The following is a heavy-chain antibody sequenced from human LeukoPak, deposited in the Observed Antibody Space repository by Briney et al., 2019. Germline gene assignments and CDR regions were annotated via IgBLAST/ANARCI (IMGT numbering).Heavy chain of an antibody. J-gene: IGHJ5*02. CDR3: ARLRASAGFDP. Sequence: PSETLSLTCSVSGGSISGYYWSWIRQPPGKGLEWIGYTYYSGSTNYNPSLKSRVTILGDTSKNQFSLRLSSVTAADTAVYYCARLRASAGFDPWGQGTLVTVSS. CDR2: TYYSGST. V-gene: IGHV4-59*08. CDR1: GGSISGYY. D-gene: IGHD6-13*01.